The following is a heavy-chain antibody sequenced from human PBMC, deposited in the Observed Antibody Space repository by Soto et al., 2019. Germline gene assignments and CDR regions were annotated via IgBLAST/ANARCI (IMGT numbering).Heavy chain of an antibody. CDR1: VGSFSGYY. Sequence: SETLPLTCAVYVGSFSGYYWSWIRQPPGKGLEWIGEINHSGSTNYNPSLKCRATISVDTSKNQFSLKLSSVTAADTAVYYCARRLTGWFDPWGQGTLVTVSS. D-gene: IGHD3-9*01. CDR3: ARRLTGWFDP. J-gene: IGHJ5*02. CDR2: INHSGST. V-gene: IGHV4-34*01.